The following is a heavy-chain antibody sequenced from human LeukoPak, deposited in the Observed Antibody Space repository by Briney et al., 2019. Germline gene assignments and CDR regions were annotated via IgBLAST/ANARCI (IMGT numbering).Heavy chain of an antibody. CDR1: GFTFSSYE. J-gene: IGHJ4*02. V-gene: IGHV3-48*03. D-gene: IGHD3-22*01. Sequence: GGSLRLSCAASGFTFSSYEMNWVRQAPGKGLEWVSYISSSGSTIYYADSMKGRFTISRDNSKNTLYLQMNSLRAEDTAVYYCARYAVVIPIDFDYWGQGTLVTVSS. CDR2: ISSSGSTI. CDR3: ARYAVVIPIDFDY.